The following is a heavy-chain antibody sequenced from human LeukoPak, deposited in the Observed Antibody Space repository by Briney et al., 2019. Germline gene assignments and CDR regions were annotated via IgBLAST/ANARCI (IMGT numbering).Heavy chain of an antibody. D-gene: IGHD3-10*01. V-gene: IGHV3-74*01. CDR2: INSDGSST. CDR1: GFTFSSYR. Sequence: GGSLRLSCAASGFTFSSYRMHWVRQAPGKGLVWVSRINSDGSSTSYADSVKGRFTISRDNAKNTLYLQMNSLRAEDTAVYYCACLHYYGSGSRNAFDIWGQGTMVTVSS. J-gene: IGHJ3*02. CDR3: ACLHYYGSGSRNAFDI.